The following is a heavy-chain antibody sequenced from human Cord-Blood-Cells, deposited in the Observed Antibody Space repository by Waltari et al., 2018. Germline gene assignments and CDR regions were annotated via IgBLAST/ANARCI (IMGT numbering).Heavy chain of an antibody. Sequence: QVQLVQSGAEVKKPGASVKVSCKASGYTFTGYYMHWVRQAPGQGLEWMGWINPNSGGTNYAQKFQGRVTMTRDTSISTAYMELSRLRSDDTALYYCARGTYYYDSSGYYSGYFQHWGQGTLVTVSS. CDR3: ARGTYYYDSSGYYSGYFQH. CDR2: INPNSGGT. CDR1: GYTFTGYY. D-gene: IGHD3-22*01. V-gene: IGHV1-2*02. J-gene: IGHJ1*01.